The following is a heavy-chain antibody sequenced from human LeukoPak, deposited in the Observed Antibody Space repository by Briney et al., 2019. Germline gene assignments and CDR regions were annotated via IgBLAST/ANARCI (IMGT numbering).Heavy chain of an antibody. CDR3: ARDSRYYYGSGSYSDY. Sequence: GRSLRLSCAASGFTFSNYWMSWVRQAPGKGLEWVANIKQDRSEKYCVDSVKGRFTISRDNAKNSLYLQMNSLRAEDTAVYYCARDSRYYYGSGSYSDYWGQGTLVTISS. CDR2: IKQDRSEK. J-gene: IGHJ4*02. CDR1: GFTFSNYW. D-gene: IGHD3-10*01. V-gene: IGHV3-7*01.